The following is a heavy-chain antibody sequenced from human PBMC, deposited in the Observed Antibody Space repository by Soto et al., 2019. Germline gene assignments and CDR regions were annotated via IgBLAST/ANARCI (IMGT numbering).Heavy chain of an antibody. CDR1: GFTFNNHA. Sequence: EVQMLESGGGLAQPGGSLRLSCEVSGFTFNNHAMTWVRQAPGKGLEWVSTITASGDDTFYADYVEGRFTISRDNSKNTVHLRMTSLRVEDTAVYHCAKDGHRDICYYYMDVWGEGTTVSVSS. CDR3: AKDGHRDICYYYMDV. D-gene: IGHD3-3*02. V-gene: IGHV3-23*01. CDR2: ITASGDDT. J-gene: IGHJ6*03.